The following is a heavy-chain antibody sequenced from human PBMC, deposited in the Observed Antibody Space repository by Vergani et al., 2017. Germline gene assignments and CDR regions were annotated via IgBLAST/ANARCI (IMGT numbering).Heavy chain of an antibody. CDR1: GGSFSGYY. J-gene: IGHJ4*02. Sequence: QVQLQQWGAGLLKPSETLSLTCAVYGGSFSGYYWSWIRQPPGKGLEWIGEINHSGSTNYNPSLKSRVTISVDTSKNQFSLKLSSVTAADTAVYYCARVWGKTANQLLWLRYFDYWGQGTLVIVSS. CDR2: INHSGST. V-gene: IGHV4-34*01. CDR3: ARVWGKTANQLLWLRYFDY. D-gene: IGHD2-2*01.